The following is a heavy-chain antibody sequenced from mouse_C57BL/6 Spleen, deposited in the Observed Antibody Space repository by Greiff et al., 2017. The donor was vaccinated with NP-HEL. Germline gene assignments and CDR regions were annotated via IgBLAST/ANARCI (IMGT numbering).Heavy chain of an antibody. CDR2: INPSNGGT. V-gene: IGHV1-53*01. D-gene: IGHD1-1*01. Sequence: VQLQQPGTELVKPGASVKLSCKASGYTFTSYWMHWVKQRPGQGLEWIGNINPSNGGTNYNEKFKSKATLTVDKSSSTAYMQLSSLTSEDSAVYYCARPYYYGSSYVGYFDYWGQGTTLTVSS. J-gene: IGHJ2*01. CDR1: GYTFTSYW. CDR3: ARPYYYGSSYVGYFDY.